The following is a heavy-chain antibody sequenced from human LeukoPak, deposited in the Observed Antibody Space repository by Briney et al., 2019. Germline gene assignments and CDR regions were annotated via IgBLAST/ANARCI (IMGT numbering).Heavy chain of an antibody. Sequence: SETLSLTCTVSGGSISSGGYYWSWIRQHPGKGLEWIGYIYYSGSTYYNPSLKSRVTISVDTSKNQFSPKLSSVTAADTAVYYCARERGYSPRSLDYWGQGTLVTVSS. CDR2: IYYSGST. V-gene: IGHV4-31*03. D-gene: IGHD5-18*01. CDR3: ARERGYSPRSLDY. CDR1: GGSISSGGYY. J-gene: IGHJ4*02.